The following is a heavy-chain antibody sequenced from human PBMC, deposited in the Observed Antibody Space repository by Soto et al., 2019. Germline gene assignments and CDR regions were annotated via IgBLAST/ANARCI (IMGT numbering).Heavy chain of an antibody. CDR3: AREGVVITPYYYYGMDV. Sequence: GGSLRLSCLASGFTFRSYAMTWVRQGPGRGLEWVSAISGSGGSAFSADSVKGRFTISRDNAKNSLYLQMNSLRAEDTAVYYCAREGVVITPYYYYGMDVWGQGTTVTVSS. J-gene: IGHJ6*02. CDR1: GFTFRSYA. D-gene: IGHD3-22*01. CDR2: ISGSGGSA. V-gene: IGHV3-23*01.